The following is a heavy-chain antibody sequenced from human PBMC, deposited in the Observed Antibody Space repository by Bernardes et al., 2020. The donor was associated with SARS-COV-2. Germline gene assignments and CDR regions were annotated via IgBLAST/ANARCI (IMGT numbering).Heavy chain of an antibody. Sequence: GGSLRLSCAASGFTFSNAWMNWVRQAPGKGLEWVGHIKRKTDGGTTDYAAPVKGRFTISGADSKNTMYLQMNSLKTEDTAVYYCTTGAEIYYDSSGVSYYCDFWGQGTLVTVSS. J-gene: IGHJ4*02. CDR1: GFTFSNAW. D-gene: IGHD3-22*01. CDR2: IKRKTDGGTT. CDR3: TTGAEIYYDSSGVSYYCDF. V-gene: IGHV3-15*07.